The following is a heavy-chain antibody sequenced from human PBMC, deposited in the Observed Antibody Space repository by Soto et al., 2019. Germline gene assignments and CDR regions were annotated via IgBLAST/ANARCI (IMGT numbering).Heavy chain of an antibody. CDR3: AKKRSDSSSMGGFDY. CDR2: ISGSANDI. V-gene: IGHV3-23*01. D-gene: IGHD6-6*01. J-gene: IGHJ4*02. CDR1: GFTFSSHA. Sequence: EVQLLESGGGLVQPGGSLRLSCAASGFTFSSHAMNWVRQAPGKGLEWVSAISGSANDIYYADSVKGRFTISRDSSTNTLFLQMNSLRAEDTAVYYCAKKRSDSSSMGGFDYWGQGTLVTVSS.